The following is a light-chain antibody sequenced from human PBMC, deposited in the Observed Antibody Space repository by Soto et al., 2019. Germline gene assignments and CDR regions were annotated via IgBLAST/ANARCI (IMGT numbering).Light chain of an antibody. J-gene: IGLJ1*01. CDR2: DVS. Sequence: QSVLTQPASMSGSPGQSITISCTGTSSDVGSYKYVSWYQQHPGQAPKLMIYDVSNRPSGVSDRFSGSKSGNTASLTISGLQAEDDADYYCNSYTGTSALVFGTGTKVTGL. CDR1: SSDVGSYKY. CDR3: NSYTGTSALV. V-gene: IGLV2-14*01.